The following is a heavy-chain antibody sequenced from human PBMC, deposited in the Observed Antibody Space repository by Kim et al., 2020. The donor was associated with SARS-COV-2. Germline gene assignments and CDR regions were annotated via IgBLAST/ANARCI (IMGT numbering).Heavy chain of an antibody. CDR2: ISGSGGST. D-gene: IGHD1-1*01. Sequence: GGSLRLSCAASGFTFSSYAMSWVRQAPGKGLEWVSAISGSGGSTYYADSVKGRFTISRDNSKNTLYLQMNSLRAEDTAVYYCAKTPNRWVPYYYYGMDVWGQGTTVTVSS. CDR3: AKTPNRWVPYYYYGMDV. J-gene: IGHJ6*02. CDR1: GFTFSSYA. V-gene: IGHV3-23*01.